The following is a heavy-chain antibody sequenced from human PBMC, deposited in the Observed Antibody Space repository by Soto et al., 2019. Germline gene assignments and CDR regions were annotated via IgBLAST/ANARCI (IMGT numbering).Heavy chain of an antibody. D-gene: IGHD3-10*01. J-gene: IGHJ4*02. CDR1: GFTFSSYS. Sequence: GGSLRLSCAASGFTFSSYSMNWVRQAPGKGLEWVSSISSSSSYIYYADSVKGRFTISRDNAKNSLYLQMNSLRAEDTAVYYCASSFYGSGSYTIDYWGQGTLVTVSS. V-gene: IGHV3-21*01. CDR2: ISSSSSYI. CDR3: ASSFYGSGSYTIDY.